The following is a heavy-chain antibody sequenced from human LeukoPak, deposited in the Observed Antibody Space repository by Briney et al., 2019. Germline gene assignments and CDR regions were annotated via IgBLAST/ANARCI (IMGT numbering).Heavy chain of an antibody. Sequence: QPGGSLRLSCAASGFTFSSYAMPWVRQAPGKGLEWVAVMSYDGSNNYYADSVKGRFTISRDNSKNTLYLQMNSLGAEDTAVYYCASGGYCGGDCNPGSINDDAFDIWGQGTMVTVSS. V-gene: IGHV3-30-3*01. J-gene: IGHJ3*02. CDR1: GFTFSSYA. D-gene: IGHD2-21*02. CDR3: ASGGYCGGDCNPGSINDDAFDI. CDR2: MSYDGSNN.